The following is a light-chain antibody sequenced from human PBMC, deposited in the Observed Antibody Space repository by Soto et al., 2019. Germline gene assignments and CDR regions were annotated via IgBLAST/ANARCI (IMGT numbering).Light chain of an antibody. Sequence: DIQMTQSPSSLSTSLGDRFTITCRASQSISTYLNWYQQKPGKAPKLLIYDASTLRSGVPSRFSGRGSGTDFTLTISRLQPEDFATYYCQQSYSCPRTFGQGTRLEIK. J-gene: IGKJ5*01. CDR3: QQSYSCPRT. CDR2: DAS. V-gene: IGKV1-39*01. CDR1: QSISTY.